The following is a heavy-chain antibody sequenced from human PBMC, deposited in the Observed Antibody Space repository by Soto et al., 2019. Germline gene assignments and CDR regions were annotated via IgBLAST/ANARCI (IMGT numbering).Heavy chain of an antibody. CDR3: ARDPYGSGSYDWFDP. V-gene: IGHV4-59*01. D-gene: IGHD3-10*01. J-gene: IGHJ5*02. CDR1: GGSISSYY. Sequence: KSSETLSLTCTVSGGSISSYYWSWIRQPPGKGLEWIGYIYYSGSTNYNPSLKSRVTISVDTSKNQFSLKLSSVTAADTAVYYCARDPYGSGSYDWFDPWGQGTLVTVSS. CDR2: IYYSGST.